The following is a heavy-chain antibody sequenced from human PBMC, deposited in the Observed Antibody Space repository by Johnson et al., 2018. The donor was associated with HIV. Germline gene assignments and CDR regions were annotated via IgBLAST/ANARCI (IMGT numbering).Heavy chain of an antibody. CDR2: TSYDGGNK. CDR1: GFTFSTYG. D-gene: IGHD6-19*01. J-gene: IGHJ3*02. Sequence: QVQLVESGGGVVQPGRSLRLSCAASGFTFSTYGMHWVRQAPGKGLEWVAVTSYDGGNKYYADSVKGRLTISRDNSKNTLYLQMNSLRAEDTAVYYCAKDEQWLNDAFDIWGQGTMVTVSS. V-gene: IGHV3-30*19. CDR3: AKDEQWLNDAFDI.